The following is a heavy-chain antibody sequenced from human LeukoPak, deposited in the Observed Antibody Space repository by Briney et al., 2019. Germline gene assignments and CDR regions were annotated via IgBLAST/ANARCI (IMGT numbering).Heavy chain of an antibody. V-gene: IGHV4-30-4*08. CDR3: ARPARYFGPMDV. D-gene: IGHD3-9*01. CDR2: IYYSGST. Sequence: SETLSLTCTVSGGSISSGDYYWSWIRQPQGKDLEWFGYIYYSGSTYYNPSLKSRVTISVDTSKNQFSLKLSSVTAADTAVYYCARPARYFGPMDVWGKGTTVTVSS. CDR1: GGSISSGDYY. J-gene: IGHJ6*03.